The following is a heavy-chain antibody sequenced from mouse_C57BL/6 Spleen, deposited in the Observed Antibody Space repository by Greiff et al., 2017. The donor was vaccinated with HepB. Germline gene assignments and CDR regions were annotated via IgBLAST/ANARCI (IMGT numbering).Heavy chain of an antibody. CDR3: AKWGYSNYDAMDY. V-gene: IGHV2-5*01. J-gene: IGHJ4*01. Sequence: VQGVESGPGLVQPSQRLSITCTVSGFSLTSYGVHWVRQSPGKGLEWLGVIWRGGSTDYNAAFMSRLSITKDNSKSQVFFKMNSLQADDTAIYYCAKWGYSNYDAMDYWGQGTSVTVSS. CDR2: IWRGGST. D-gene: IGHD2-5*01. CDR1: GFSLTSYG.